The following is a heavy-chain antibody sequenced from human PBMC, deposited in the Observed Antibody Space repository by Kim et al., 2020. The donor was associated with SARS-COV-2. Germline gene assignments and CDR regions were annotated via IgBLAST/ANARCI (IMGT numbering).Heavy chain of an antibody. J-gene: IGHJ6*02. CDR3: ARAIQYYDFWSGAYGMDV. CDR2: INAGNGNT. Sequence: ASVKVSCKASGYTFTSYAMHWVRQAPGQRLEWMGWINAGNGNTKYSQKFQGRVTITRDTSASTAYMELSSLRSEDTAVYYCARAIQYYDFWSGAYGMDVWGQGTTVTVSS. V-gene: IGHV1-3*01. CDR1: GYTFTSYA. D-gene: IGHD3-3*01.